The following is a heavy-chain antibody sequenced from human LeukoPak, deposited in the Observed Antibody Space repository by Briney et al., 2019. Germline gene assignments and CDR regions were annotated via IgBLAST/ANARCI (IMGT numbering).Heavy chain of an antibody. Sequence: ASVKVSCKASGYTFTGFYIHWVRQAPGQGLEWMGWINPNSGGTNYAQKFQGWVTMTRDTSISTAYMELSRLRSDDTAVYYCARGGSRYYDSSGYYPLDYWGQGTLVTVSS. CDR3: ARGGSRYYDSSGYYPLDY. D-gene: IGHD3-22*01. J-gene: IGHJ4*02. CDR2: INPNSGGT. V-gene: IGHV1-2*04. CDR1: GYTFTGFY.